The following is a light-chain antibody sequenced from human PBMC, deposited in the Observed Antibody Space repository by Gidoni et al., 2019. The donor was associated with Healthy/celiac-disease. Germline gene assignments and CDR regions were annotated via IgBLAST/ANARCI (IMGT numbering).Light chain of an antibody. V-gene: IGLV1-44*01. CDR2: SNN. CDR3: AAWDDSLNGWV. CDR1: SSNIGSNT. J-gene: IGLJ3*02. Sequence: QSVLTQPPSASGTPGQRVTISCSGRSSNIGSNTVNWYQQLPGTAPKLLIYSNNQRPSCVPDRFSGSKSGTSASLAISGLQSEDEADYYCAAWDDSLNGWVFGGGTKLTV.